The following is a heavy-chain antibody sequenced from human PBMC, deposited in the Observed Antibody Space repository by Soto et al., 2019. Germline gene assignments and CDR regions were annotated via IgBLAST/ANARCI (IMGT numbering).Heavy chain of an antibody. CDR3: ARTSVSNYNWFDP. CDR1: GYTFTDYD. Sequence: QGQLVQSGAEVKKPGASVKVSCKASGYTFTDYDISWVRQAPGQGLEWMGWISVDNGNTKYVESLQGRVTMTTDTSTSTAYMAVRSLRSDDTPVYYCARTSVSNYNWFDPWGQGTLVAVSS. D-gene: IGHD4-4*01. V-gene: IGHV1-18*01. J-gene: IGHJ5*02. CDR2: ISVDNGNT.